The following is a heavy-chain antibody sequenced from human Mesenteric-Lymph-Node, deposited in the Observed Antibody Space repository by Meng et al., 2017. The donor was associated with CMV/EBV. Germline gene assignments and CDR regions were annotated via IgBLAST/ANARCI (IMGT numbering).Heavy chain of an antibody. CDR1: GESISRRSYY. Sequence: TVCGESISRRSYYWSGIGQPPGKGLEWIGYIYKSGANYYKPSLRGRATISVDTSKNQFSLRLTSVTAADTAVYYCARDQGYFADYWGQGTLVTVSS. J-gene: IGHJ4*02. D-gene: IGHD2/OR15-2a*01. V-gene: IGHV4-31*02. CDR2: IYKSGAN. CDR3: ARDQGYFADY.